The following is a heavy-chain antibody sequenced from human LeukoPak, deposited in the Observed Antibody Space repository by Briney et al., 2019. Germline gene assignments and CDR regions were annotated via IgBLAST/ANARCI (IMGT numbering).Heavy chain of an antibody. CDR1: GASISSGGYY. CDR3: ARDGYNSGYFDY. V-gene: IGHV4-30-4*01. D-gene: IGHD5-24*01. Sequence: TQTLSLTCTVSGASISSGGYYWNWIRQPPGKGLEWIGYIYYSRSTSYSPSLKSRLTISVDTSKNQFSLKLSSVTAADTAVYYCARDGYNSGYFDYWGQGTLVTVSS. CDR2: IYYSRST. J-gene: IGHJ4*02.